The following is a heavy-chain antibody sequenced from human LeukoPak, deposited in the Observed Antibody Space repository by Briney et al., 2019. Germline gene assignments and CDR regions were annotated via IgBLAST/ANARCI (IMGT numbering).Heavy chain of an antibody. CDR3: ARGGTMVRGVIRDYYYYYMDV. D-gene: IGHD3-10*01. CDR1: GYSISSGYY. CDR2: IYHSGST. J-gene: IGHJ6*03. Sequence: PSETLSLTCAVSGYSISSGYYWGWLRQPPGKGLEWIGSIYHSGSTYYNPSLKSRVTISVDTSKNQFSLKLSSVTAADTAVYYCARGGTMVRGVIRDYYYYYMDVWGKGTTVTVSS. V-gene: IGHV4-38-2*01.